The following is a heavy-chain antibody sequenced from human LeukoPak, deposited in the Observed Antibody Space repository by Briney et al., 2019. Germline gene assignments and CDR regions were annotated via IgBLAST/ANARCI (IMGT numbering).Heavy chain of an antibody. Sequence: SETLSLTCAVYGGSFSGYYWSWIRQPPVKGLEWIGEINHSGSTNYNPSLKSRVTISVDTSKNQFSLKLSSVTAADTAVYYCARREGYGGPRSSLGHWGQGTMVTVSS. CDR3: ARREGYGGPRSSLGH. J-gene: IGHJ3*01. CDR1: GGSFSGYY. CDR2: INHSGST. V-gene: IGHV4-34*01. D-gene: IGHD4-23*01.